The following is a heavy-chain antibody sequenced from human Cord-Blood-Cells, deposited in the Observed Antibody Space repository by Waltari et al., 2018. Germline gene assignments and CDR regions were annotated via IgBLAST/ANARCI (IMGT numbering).Heavy chain of an antibody. V-gene: IGHV3-9*01. CDR3: AKDYSGSYYSAFDI. CDR2: ISWNSGSI. Sequence: EVQLVESGGGLVQPGRSLRLSCAASGLTFDDYAMHWVRQAPGKGLEWVSGISWNSGSIGYADAMKGRFTISKDNAKNSLYLQMNSLRAEDTALYYCAKDYSGSYYSAFDIWGQGTMVTVSS. D-gene: IGHD1-26*01. CDR1: GLTFDDYA. J-gene: IGHJ3*02.